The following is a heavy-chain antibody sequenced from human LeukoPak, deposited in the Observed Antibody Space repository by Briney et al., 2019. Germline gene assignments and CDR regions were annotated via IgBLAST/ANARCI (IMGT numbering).Heavy chain of an antibody. Sequence: GASVTVSCKASGYTFTGYYMHWVRQAPGQGLEWMGWINPNSGGTNYAQKFQGRVTMTRDTSISTAYMELSRLRSDDTAVYYCAKATVSQYYFDYWGQGTLVTVSS. CDR2: INPNSGGT. V-gene: IGHV1-2*02. CDR1: GYTFTGYY. D-gene: IGHD4-17*01. J-gene: IGHJ4*02. CDR3: AKATVSQYYFDY.